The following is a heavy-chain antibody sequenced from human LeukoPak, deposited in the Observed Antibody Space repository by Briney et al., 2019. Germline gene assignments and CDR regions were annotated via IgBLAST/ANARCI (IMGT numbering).Heavy chain of an antibody. CDR3: ASDYYGSGSFSYFDY. CDR2: IHHSGTT. V-gene: IGHV4-34*01. CDR1: GVSFSGYY. J-gene: IGHJ4*02. D-gene: IGHD3-10*01. Sequence: SETLSLTCAASGVSFSGYYWSWIRQSPGKGLEWIGDIHHSGTTNYNPSLKSRVTISIDTSKDQFSLKLSSVTAADTAVYYCASDYYGSGSFSYFDYWGQGTLVTVSS.